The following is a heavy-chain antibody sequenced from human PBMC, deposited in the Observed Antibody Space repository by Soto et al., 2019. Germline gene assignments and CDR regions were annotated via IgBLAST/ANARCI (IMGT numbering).Heavy chain of an antibody. D-gene: IGHD5-12*01. Sequence: PGGSLRLSCAASGFTFSSYGMHWVRQAPGKGLEWVAVIWYDGSNKYYADSVKGRFTISRDNSKNTLYLQMNSLRAEDTAVYYCARDLRPYEAINTFDYWGQGTLVTVSS. J-gene: IGHJ4*02. V-gene: IGHV3-33*01. CDR3: ARDLRPYEAINTFDY. CDR2: IWYDGSNK. CDR1: GFTFSSYG.